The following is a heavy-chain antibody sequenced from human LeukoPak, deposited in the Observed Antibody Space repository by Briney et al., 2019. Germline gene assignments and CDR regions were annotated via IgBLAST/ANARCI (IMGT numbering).Heavy chain of an antibody. CDR2: FFSGGST. Sequence: GGSLRLSCAASGFTVSDNHISWVRQAPGKGLEWVSVFFSGGSTHYADSVRGRFIISRDDSKNTVFLQTNSLRTEDTAVYYCARDKSGDTIAAADTYFDYWGQGTLATVSS. V-gene: IGHV3-66*01. J-gene: IGHJ4*02. CDR1: GFTVSDNH. D-gene: IGHD6-13*01. CDR3: ARDKSGDTIAAADTYFDY.